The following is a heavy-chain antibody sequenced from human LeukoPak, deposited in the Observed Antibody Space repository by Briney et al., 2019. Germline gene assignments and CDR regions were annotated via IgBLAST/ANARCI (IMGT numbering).Heavy chain of an antibody. J-gene: IGHJ3*02. D-gene: IGHD4-17*01. CDR3: ARDYPALYDYGDYGDAFDI. CDR2: IYTSGST. Sequence: SETLSLTCTVSGGSISSYYWSWIRQPAGKGLEWIGRIYTSGSTNYNPSLKSRVTMSVDTSKNQFSLKLSSVTAADTAVYCCARDYPALYDYGDYGDAFDIWGQGTMVTVSS. CDR1: GGSISSYY. V-gene: IGHV4-4*07.